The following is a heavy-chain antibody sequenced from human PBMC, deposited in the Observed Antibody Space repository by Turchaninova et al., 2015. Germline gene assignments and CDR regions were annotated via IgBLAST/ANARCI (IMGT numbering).Heavy chain of an antibody. CDR2: ISYDGSNK. D-gene: IGHD6-13*01. Sequence: QVQLVESGGGVVQTGRSLRLSCGASGFTFSCFGLPWVRPVPGKGLGWVEVISYDGSNKHYADAGKCRFTISSDKSKNALYLQMNSVRAEDTAVYYCARNEGVSSSWNTFDYWGQGTLVTVSS. J-gene: IGHJ4*02. CDR1: GFTFSCFG. V-gene: IGHV3-30*03. CDR3: ARNEGVSSSWNTFDY.